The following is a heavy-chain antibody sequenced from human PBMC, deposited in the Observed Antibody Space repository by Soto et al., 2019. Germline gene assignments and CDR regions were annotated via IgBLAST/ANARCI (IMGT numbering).Heavy chain of an antibody. D-gene: IGHD3-16*01. Sequence: QVQLVQSGAEVKKPGSSVKVSCKASGGTFSSYAISWVRQAPGQGLEWMGGIIPIFGTANYAHKFQGRVTTTADVSTSTAFMELSSPRSEVTAVYYCASAALRVGAHLFVYWGQGTLVTVSS. J-gene: IGHJ4*02. CDR1: GGTFSSYA. CDR3: ASAALRVGAHLFVY. V-gene: IGHV1-69*12. CDR2: IIPIFGTA.